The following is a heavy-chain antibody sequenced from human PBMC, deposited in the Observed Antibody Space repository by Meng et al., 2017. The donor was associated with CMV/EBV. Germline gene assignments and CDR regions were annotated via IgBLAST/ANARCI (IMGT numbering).Heavy chain of an antibody. CDR1: GGSFSGYY. CDR2: INHSGST. J-gene: IGHJ4*02. CDR3: ARSKPVEYSGNYWEVFDY. V-gene: IGHV4-34*01. D-gene: IGHD1-26*01. Sequence: SQTLSLTCAVYGGSFSGYYWSWIRQPPGKGLEWIGEINHSGSTNYNPSLKSRVTISVDTSKNQFSLKLSSVTAADTAVYYCARSKPVEYSGNYWEVFDYWGQGTLVTVSS.